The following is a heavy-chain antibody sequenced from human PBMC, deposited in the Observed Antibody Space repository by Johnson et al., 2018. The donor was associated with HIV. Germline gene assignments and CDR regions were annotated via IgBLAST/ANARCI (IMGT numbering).Heavy chain of an antibody. CDR3: AKSIAAAGTNAFDI. D-gene: IGHD6-13*01. V-gene: IGHV3-30*18. Sequence: QVQLVESGGGVVQPGRSLRLSCAASGFTFSSYAMHWVRQAPGKGLEWVAVISYDGSNKYYADSVKGRFTISSDNSKNTLYLQMNSLRAEDTAVYYCAKSIAAAGTNAFDIWGQGTMVTVSS. CDR1: GFTFSSYA. CDR2: ISYDGSNK. J-gene: IGHJ3*02.